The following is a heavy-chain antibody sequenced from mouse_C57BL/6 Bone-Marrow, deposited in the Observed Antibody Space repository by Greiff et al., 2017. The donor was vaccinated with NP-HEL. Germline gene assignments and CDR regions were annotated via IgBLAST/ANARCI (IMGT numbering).Heavy chain of an antibody. D-gene: IGHD2-3*01. Sequence: LQESGAELARPGASVKLSCKASGYTFTSYGISWVKQRTGQGLEWIGEIYPRSGNTYYNEKFKGKATLTADKSSSTAYMELRSLTSEDSAVYFCARMVTTGFAYGGQGTLVTVSA. CDR1: GYTFTSYG. V-gene: IGHV1-81*01. J-gene: IGHJ3*01. CDR3: ARMVTTGFAY. CDR2: IYPRSGNT.